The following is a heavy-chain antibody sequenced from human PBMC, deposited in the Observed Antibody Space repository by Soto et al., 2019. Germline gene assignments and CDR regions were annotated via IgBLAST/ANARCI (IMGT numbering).Heavy chain of an antibody. V-gene: IGHV3-48*02. D-gene: IGHD6-19*01. CDR3: ARFFGSGFDY. CDR2: ISTSGATR. CDR1: GFTFSTDS. J-gene: IGHJ4*02. Sequence: SLRLSCVASGFTFSTDSMNWVRQAPGKGLEWVAHISTSGATRYYADSVKGRFTISGDNAKTSLYLQMDSLRNEDTAVYYCARFFGSGFDYWGQGTLVTVSS.